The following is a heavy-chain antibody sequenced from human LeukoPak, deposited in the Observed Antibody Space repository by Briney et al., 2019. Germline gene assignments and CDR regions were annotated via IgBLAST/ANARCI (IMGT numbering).Heavy chain of an antibody. Sequence: PGGALRLSCAASGFTFSNAWMSWVRQAPGKGLEWVGRSKSKTDGGTTDYAAPVKGRFTISRDDSKNTLYLQMNSLKTEDTAVYYCARVAPPLDDYIRGSFPYYFDYWGQGTPVTVSS. J-gene: IGHJ4*02. CDR3: ARVAPPLDDYIRGSFPYYFDY. D-gene: IGHD3-16*01. CDR2: SKSKTDGGTT. V-gene: IGHV3-15*01. CDR1: GFTFSNAW.